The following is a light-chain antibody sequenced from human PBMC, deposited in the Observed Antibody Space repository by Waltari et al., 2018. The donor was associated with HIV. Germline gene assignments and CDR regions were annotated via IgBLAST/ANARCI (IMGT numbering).Light chain of an antibody. CDR1: ALPKKS. CDR2: KDS. Sequence: SYELTQPPSVSVSPGQTARITCSGDALPKKSDYWYQQKPGQAPVLMIYKDSERPSGIPERFSASSSGTTVTLTISGVQAEDEADYYCQSADSSNTWVFGGGTKLTVL. J-gene: IGLJ3*02. V-gene: IGLV3-25*03. CDR3: QSADSSNTWV.